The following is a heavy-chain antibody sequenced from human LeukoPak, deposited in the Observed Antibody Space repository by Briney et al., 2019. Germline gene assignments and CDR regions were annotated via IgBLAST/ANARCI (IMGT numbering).Heavy chain of an antibody. D-gene: IGHD6-19*01. V-gene: IGHV3-48*03. CDR2: ISSSGSTI. CDR3: ARGMHSSGWYAFDI. J-gene: IGHJ3*02. CDR1: GFTFSSYE. Sequence: PGGSLRLSCAASGFTFSSYEMNWVRQAPGKGLEWVSYISSSGSTIYYADSVKGRFTISRDNAKNSLYLQMNSLRAEDTAVYYCARGMHSSGWYAFDIWGQGTMVTVSS.